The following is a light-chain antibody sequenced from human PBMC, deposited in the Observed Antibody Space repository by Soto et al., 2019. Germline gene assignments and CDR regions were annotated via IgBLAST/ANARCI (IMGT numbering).Light chain of an antibody. V-gene: IGKV3-15*01. Sequence: EIVMTQSPATLSLSPGERATLSCRASLSVSSDLAWYRQKPGQAPRLLIYRAFTRATGIPARFSGSGFGTAFTLTISSLQSEDFAVYYGQQYNNWPLTFRGGTKVEIK. CDR1: LSVSSD. J-gene: IGKJ4*01. CDR2: RAF. CDR3: QQYNNWPLT.